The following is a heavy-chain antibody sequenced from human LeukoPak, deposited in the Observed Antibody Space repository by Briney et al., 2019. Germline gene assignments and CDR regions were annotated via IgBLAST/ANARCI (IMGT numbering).Heavy chain of an antibody. Sequence: KSSETLSLTCAVYGGSFNSYCWTWIRQSPGKGLEWIGEINHSGVTNYNPSLKSRITMSVDTSKNQFALELNSVTAADSAVYYCARGARLLGWFVVGRPPSAYCFDSWGLGTLVTVSS. J-gene: IGHJ4*02. CDR2: INHSGVT. CDR3: ARGARLLGWFVVGRPPSAYCFDS. D-gene: IGHD3-3*01. V-gene: IGHV4-34*01. CDR1: GGSFNSYC.